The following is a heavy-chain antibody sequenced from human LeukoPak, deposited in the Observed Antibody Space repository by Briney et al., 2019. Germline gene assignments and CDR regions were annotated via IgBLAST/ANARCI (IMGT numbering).Heavy chain of an antibody. Sequence: PGGSLRLSCAASGFAFSSDAMTWVRQTPGKGREWVSTIDISGDRTNYADSVKGRFTISRDNSKNTLYLQVHSLRVEDTAIYYCAKDVSNFIGASDAWGQGTMVTVSS. J-gene: IGHJ3*01. D-gene: IGHD2-8*01. V-gene: IGHV3-23*01. CDR2: IDISGDRT. CDR1: GFAFSSDA. CDR3: AKDVSNFIGASDA.